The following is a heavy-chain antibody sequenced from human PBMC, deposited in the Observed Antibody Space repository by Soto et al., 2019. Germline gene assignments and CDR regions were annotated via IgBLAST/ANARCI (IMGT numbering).Heavy chain of an antibody. CDR2: IYYTGST. J-gene: IGHJ6*03. V-gene: IGHV4-59*12. CDR3: ARGHCSSTSCYRYYYYYMDV. Sequence: SETLSLTCTVSGGSIRGYYWTWIRQTPGKGLEWIGHIYYTGSTKYNPSLKSRVTISVETSKNQFYLKLSSVTAADTAVYYCARGHCSSTSCYRYYYYYMDVWGKGTTVTVSS. D-gene: IGHD2-2*01. CDR1: GGSIRGYY.